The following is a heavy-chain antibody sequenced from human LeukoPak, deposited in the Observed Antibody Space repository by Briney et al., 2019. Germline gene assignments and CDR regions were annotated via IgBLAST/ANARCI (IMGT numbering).Heavy chain of an antibody. CDR1: GYTFTGYY. V-gene: IGHV1-2*02. Sequence: ASVKVSCKASGYTFTGYYMHWVRQAPGQGLEWMGWINPNSGGTNYAQKFQGRVTMTRDTSISTAYMELSRLRSDDTAAYYCAKLRIGSGWYVDYWGQGTLVTVSS. D-gene: IGHD6-19*01. J-gene: IGHJ4*02. CDR3: AKLRIGSGWYVDY. CDR2: INPNSGGT.